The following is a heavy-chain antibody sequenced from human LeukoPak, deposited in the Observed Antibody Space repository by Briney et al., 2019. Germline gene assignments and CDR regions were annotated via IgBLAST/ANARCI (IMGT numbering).Heavy chain of an antibody. CDR2: TSHDGSKK. CDR3: ARDPLEYTYGIHIDC. D-gene: IGHD5-18*01. Sequence: GGSLRLSCAASGFTFSKYAMHWVRQAPGKGLEWVAITSHDGSKKYYADSVRGRFTVSRDNSKNTLYLQMNSLRTEDTAVYYCARDPLEYTYGIHIDCWGQGTLVTVSS. J-gene: IGHJ4*02. V-gene: IGHV3-30*04. CDR1: GFTFSKYA.